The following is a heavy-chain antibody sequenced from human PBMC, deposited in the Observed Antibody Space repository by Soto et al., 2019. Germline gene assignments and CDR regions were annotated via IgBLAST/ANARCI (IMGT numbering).Heavy chain of an antibody. V-gene: IGHV1-69*06. CDR3: ARGRDSYGHYYYYGMDV. J-gene: IGHJ6*02. Sequence: SVKVSCKASGGTFSSYAISWVRQAPGQGLEWMGGIIPIFGTANYAQKFQGRVTITADKSTSTAYMELSSLRSEDTAVYYCARGRDSYGHYYYYGMDVWGQGTAVTVSS. CDR2: IIPIFGTA. CDR1: GGTFSSYA. D-gene: IGHD5-18*01.